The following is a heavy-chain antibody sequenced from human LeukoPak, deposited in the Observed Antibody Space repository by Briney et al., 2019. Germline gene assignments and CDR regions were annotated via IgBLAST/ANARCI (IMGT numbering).Heavy chain of an antibody. D-gene: IGHD3-22*01. Sequence: GGSLRLSCAASGFTFSSYAMHWVRQAPGKGLEWVAVISYDGSNKYYADSVKGRFTISRDNSKNTLYMQMNSLRAEDTAVYYCARGPSDSSGYYSPGAFDIWGQGTLVTVSS. CDR3: ARGPSDSSGYYSPGAFDI. V-gene: IGHV3-30-3*01. CDR1: GFTFSSYA. CDR2: ISYDGSNK. J-gene: IGHJ3*02.